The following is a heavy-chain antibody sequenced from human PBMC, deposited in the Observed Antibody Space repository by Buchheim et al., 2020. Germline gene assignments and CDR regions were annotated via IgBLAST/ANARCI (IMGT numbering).Heavy chain of an antibody. CDR1: GFTFSSYA. CDR2: ISGSGGST. Sequence: EVQLLESGGGLVQPGGSLRLSCAASGFTFSSYAMSWVRQAPGKGLEWVSAISGSGGSTYYADSVKGRFTISRDNSKNTLYLQMNSLRAEDTAVYYCAKNNNRRFGSGYYYGMDVWGQGTT. D-gene: IGHD6-19*01. CDR3: AKNNNRRFGSGYYYGMDV. V-gene: IGHV3-23*01. J-gene: IGHJ6*02.